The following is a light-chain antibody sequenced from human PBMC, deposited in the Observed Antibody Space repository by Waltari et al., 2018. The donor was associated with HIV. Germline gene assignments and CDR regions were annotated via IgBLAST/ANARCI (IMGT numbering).Light chain of an antibody. CDR3: QQAYSFPHT. CDR2: AAS. V-gene: IGKV1-12*01. Sequence: DIQMTQSPSSMSASVGDRVNITCRASQFISTSLAWYQQRPSRAPKLLIFAASRLQSGVPSRFSGGRSGTQFPLTINRLQPEDLATYYCQQAYSFPHTFGQGT. J-gene: IGKJ2*01. CDR1: QFISTS.